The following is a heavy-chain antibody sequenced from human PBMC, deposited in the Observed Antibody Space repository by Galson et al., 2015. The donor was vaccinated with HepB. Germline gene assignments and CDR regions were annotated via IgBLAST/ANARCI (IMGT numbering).Heavy chain of an antibody. CDR1: GFSVYSNY. J-gene: IGHJ4*02. Sequence: SLRLSCAASGFSVYSNYMSWVRQAPGKGLEWVSVIYSSGSTFYADSVKGRFTISRDSSKNTLYLQLNSLRAEDTAVYYCAKGGGYTSRDHGPVDYWGQGTLVTVSS. CDR2: IYSSGST. CDR3: AKGGGYTSRDHGPVDY. V-gene: IGHV3-53*01. D-gene: IGHD5-24*01.